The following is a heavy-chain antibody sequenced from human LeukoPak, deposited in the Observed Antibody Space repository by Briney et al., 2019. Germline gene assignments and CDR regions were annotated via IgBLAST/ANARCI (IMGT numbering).Heavy chain of an antibody. Sequence: ASVKVSCKASEYSFTDYYMHWVRRAPGQGLEWMGWINLNNGDIKSAQKFQGRVTMTRDTSITTVYMEVSWLTSDDTAIYYCARADRLHGGPYLIGPWGQGTLVTVSS. CDR3: ARADRLHGGPYLIGP. J-gene: IGHJ5*02. V-gene: IGHV1-2*02. CDR1: EYSFTDYY. CDR2: INLNNGDI. D-gene: IGHD2-21*01.